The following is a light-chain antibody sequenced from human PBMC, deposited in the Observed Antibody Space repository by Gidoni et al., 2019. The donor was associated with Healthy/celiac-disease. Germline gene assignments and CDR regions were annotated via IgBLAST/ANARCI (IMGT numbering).Light chain of an antibody. CDR2: GAS. CDR3: QQYNNWPRT. V-gene: IGKV3-15*01. J-gene: IGKJ1*01. CDR1: RSVSSN. Sequence: EIVMTQSPATLSVSPAVRATPSCSASRSVSSNLAWYQQKPGQAPRLLIYGASTSATGIPARFSGSGSGKEFTLTISSLQSEDFAVYYCQQYNNWPRTFGQGTKVEIK.